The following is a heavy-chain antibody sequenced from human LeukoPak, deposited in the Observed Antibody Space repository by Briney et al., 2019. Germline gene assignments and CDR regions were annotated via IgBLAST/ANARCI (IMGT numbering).Heavy chain of an antibody. D-gene: IGHD2-8*01. V-gene: IGHV3-30*02. J-gene: IGHJ4*02. CDR1: GFTFSSYG. Sequence: GGSLRLSCAASGFTFSSYGMHWVRQAPGKGLEWVAFIRYDGSNKYYADSVKGRFTISRDNAKNSLYLQMNSLRAEDTAVYYCARLIMVYENWGQGTLVTVSS. CDR2: IRYDGSNK. CDR3: ARLIMVYEN.